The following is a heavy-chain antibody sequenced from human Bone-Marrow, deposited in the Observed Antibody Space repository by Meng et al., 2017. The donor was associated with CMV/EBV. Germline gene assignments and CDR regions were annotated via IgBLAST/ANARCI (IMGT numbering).Heavy chain of an antibody. J-gene: IGHJ4*02. V-gene: IGHV3-21*04. CDR2: ISSSSSYI. CDR1: GFAFSNYN. D-gene: IGHD4-23*01. CDR3: ARDGTSSKKGIRFDY. Sequence: GGSLRLSCAASGFAFSNYNMNWVRQAPGKGLEWVSSISSSSSYIYYADSVKGRFTISRDNAKNSLYLQMNSLRAEDTAVYYCARDGTSSKKGIRFDYWGQGTLVTVSS.